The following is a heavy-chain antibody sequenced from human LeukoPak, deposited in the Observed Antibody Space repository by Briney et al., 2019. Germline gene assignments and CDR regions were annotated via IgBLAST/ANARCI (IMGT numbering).Heavy chain of an antibody. CDR3: ARGWNYLFDY. Sequence: SVKVSCKASGGTFSSYAISWVRQAPGQGLEWMGRIIPILGIANYAQKFQGRVTITADKSTSTAYMELCSLRSEDTAVYYCARGWNYLFDYWGQGTLVTVSS. V-gene: IGHV1-69*04. CDR1: GGTFSSYA. J-gene: IGHJ4*02. CDR2: IIPILGIA. D-gene: IGHD1-7*01.